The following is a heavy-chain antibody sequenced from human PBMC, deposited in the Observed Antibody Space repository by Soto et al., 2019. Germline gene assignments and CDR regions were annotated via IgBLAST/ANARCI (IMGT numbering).Heavy chain of an antibody. D-gene: IGHD2-15*01. CDR1: GFTFSSYA. Sequence: QVQLVESGGGVVQPGRSLRLSCAASGFTFSSYAMHWVRQAPGKGLEWVAVISYDGSNKYYADSVKGRFTISRDNSKNTLYLQMNRLRAEDTAVYYCARDLLRVVAATIHVVPDYYDYYGMDVWGHGTPVTVSS. CDR3: ARDLLRVVAATIHVVPDYYDYYGMDV. J-gene: IGHJ6*02. CDR2: ISYDGSNK. V-gene: IGHV3-30-3*01.